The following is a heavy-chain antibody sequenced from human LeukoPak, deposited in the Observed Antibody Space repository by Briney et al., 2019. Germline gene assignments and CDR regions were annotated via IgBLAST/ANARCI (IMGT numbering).Heavy chain of an antibody. J-gene: IGHJ4*02. CDR2: ISGGGGST. V-gene: IGHV3-23*01. CDR3: AKGGKWDVTPFDY. Sequence: GSLRLSCAASGFTFSSYSMVWVRQAPGKGLEWVSTISGGGGSTYYADSVKGRFTISRDNSKNTLYLQVNSLRAEDTAVYYCAKGGKWDVTPFDYWGQGTLVTVSS. D-gene: IGHD1-26*01. CDR1: GFTFSSYS.